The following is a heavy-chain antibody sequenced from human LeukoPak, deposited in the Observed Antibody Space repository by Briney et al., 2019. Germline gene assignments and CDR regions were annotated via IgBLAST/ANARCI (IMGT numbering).Heavy chain of an antibody. J-gene: IGHJ4*02. Sequence: GGSLRLSCAASGFTVSSNYTSWVRQAPGKGLEWVSVIYSGGNTNYADSVKGRFTISRDNSKNTLYLQMNSLRAEDTAVYYCARALTGYYFDYWGQGTLVTVSS. CDR2: IYSGGNT. V-gene: IGHV3-66*01. CDR3: ARALTGYYFDY. CDR1: GFTVSSNY. D-gene: IGHD3-10*01.